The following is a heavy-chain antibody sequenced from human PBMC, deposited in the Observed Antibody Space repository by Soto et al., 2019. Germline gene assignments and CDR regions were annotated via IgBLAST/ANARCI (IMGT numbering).Heavy chain of an antibody. CDR1: GYTFTSYD. Sequence: ASVKVSCKASGYTFTSYDINWVRQATGQGLEWMGWMNSNSGNTGYAQKFQGRVTMTRNTSISTAYMELSSLRSEDTAVYYCARKKPLLDYYYGMDVWGQGTTVTVSS. D-gene: IGHD2-15*01. CDR2: MNSNSGNT. J-gene: IGHJ6*02. CDR3: ARKKPLLDYYYGMDV. V-gene: IGHV1-8*01.